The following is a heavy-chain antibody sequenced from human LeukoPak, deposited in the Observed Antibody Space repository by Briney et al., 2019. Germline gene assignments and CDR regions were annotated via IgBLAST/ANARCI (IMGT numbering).Heavy chain of an antibody. Sequence: GGSLRLSCAASGFTFSSYWMSWVRQAPGKGLEWVANIKQDGSGKYYVDSVKGRFTISRDNAKNSLYLQMNSLRAEDTAVYYCAALWFGELVFDYWGQGTLVTVSS. CDR3: AALWFGELVFDY. V-gene: IGHV3-7*01. CDR2: IKQDGSGK. J-gene: IGHJ4*02. D-gene: IGHD3-10*01. CDR1: GFTFSSYW.